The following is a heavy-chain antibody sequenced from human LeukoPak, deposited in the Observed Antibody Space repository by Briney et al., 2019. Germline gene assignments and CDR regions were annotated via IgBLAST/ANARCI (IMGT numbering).Heavy chain of an antibody. V-gene: IGHV4-59*01. CDR1: GDSISSYY. Sequence: SETLSLTCTVSGDSISSYYWSWIRQPPGKGLEWIGYIYYSGSTNYNPSLKSRVTISVDTSKKQFSLKLSSVTAADTAVYYCAREARQLAFVDYWGQGTLVTVSS. D-gene: IGHD6-13*01. CDR3: AREARQLAFVDY. J-gene: IGHJ4*02. CDR2: IYYSGST.